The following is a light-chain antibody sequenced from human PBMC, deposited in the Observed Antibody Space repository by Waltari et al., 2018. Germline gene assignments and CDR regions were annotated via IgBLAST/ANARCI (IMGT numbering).Light chain of an antibody. Sequence: DVVMTQSPLSLPITLGLPASISCRSSQSLVSSDGNTYLNWFQQRPGQSPRRLLAKVSNRASGVPDRFSGGGSGTDFTLRITRVEAEDVGVYYCMQGTHRPWTFGQGTKVEI. CDR1: QSLVSSDGNTY. CDR3: MQGTHRPWT. V-gene: IGKV2-30*01. J-gene: IGKJ1*01. CDR2: KVS.